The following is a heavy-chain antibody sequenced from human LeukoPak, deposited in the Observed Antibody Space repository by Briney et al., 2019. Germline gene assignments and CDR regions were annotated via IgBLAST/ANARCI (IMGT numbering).Heavy chain of an antibody. J-gene: IGHJ4*02. D-gene: IGHD6-13*01. CDR1: GYSISSSYY. V-gene: IGHV4-38-2*02. Sequence: SETLSLTCTVSGYSISSSYYWGWIRQPPGKGLEWIGSIYRSGSTYYNPSLKSRVTISVDTSKNQFSLKLSSVTAADTAVYYCARDSSSSFSFDYWGQGTLVTVSS. CDR3: ARDSSSSFSFDY. CDR2: IYRSGST.